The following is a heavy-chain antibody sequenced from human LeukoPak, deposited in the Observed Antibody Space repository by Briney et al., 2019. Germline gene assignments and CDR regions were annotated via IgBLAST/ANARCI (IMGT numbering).Heavy chain of an antibody. Sequence: GGSLRLSCAASGFTFSSYWMHWVRQAPGKGLVWVSRINTDGSSTSYADSVKGRFTISRDNAKNTLYLQMNSLRAEDTAVYYCARWHGREAFDIWGQGTMVTVSS. J-gene: IGHJ3*02. V-gene: IGHV3-74*01. CDR3: ARWHGREAFDI. D-gene: IGHD2-8*01. CDR1: GFTFSSYW. CDR2: INTDGSST.